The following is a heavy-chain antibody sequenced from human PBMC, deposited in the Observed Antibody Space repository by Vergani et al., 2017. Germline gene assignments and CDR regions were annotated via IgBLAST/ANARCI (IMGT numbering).Heavy chain of an antibody. CDR3: AKLSGPTRTFFGYNWFDP. D-gene: IGHD3-3*01. CDR1: GFTFSSYA. J-gene: IGHJ5*02. V-gene: IGHV3-23*01. Sequence: EVQLLESGGGLVQPGGSLRLSCAASGFTFSSYAMSWVRQAPGKGLEWVSAISGSGGSTYYADSVKGRFTISRDNSKNTLYLQMNSLRAEDTAVYYCAKLSGPTRTFFGYNWFDPWGQGTLVTVSS. CDR2: ISGSGGST.